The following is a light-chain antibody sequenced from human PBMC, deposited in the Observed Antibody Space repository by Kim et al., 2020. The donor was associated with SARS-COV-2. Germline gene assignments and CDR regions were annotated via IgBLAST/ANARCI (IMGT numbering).Light chain of an antibody. CDR2: GAS. CDR3: QQYGYSPWT. CDR1: QSVSDSN. J-gene: IGKJ1*01. Sequence: SPGVRATLSCRASQSVSDSNLAWYQHKPGRAPGLLIYGASTRATGIPDRFSGSGSGTDFTLTISRLEPEDFAMYYCQQYGYSPWTFGQGTKVEIK. V-gene: IGKV3-20*01.